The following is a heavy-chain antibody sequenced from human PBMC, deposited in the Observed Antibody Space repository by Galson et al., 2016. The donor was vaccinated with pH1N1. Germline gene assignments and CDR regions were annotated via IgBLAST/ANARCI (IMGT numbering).Heavy chain of an antibody. CDR1: GFTVSSNY. Sequence: SLRLSCAASGFTVSSNYMSWVRQAPGKGLEWVSIVYSGGNTYYADSVQGRFTISRDNSNNTLYLQMNSLRSEDTAVYYCARVWSYDFWSGVGDFYFDYWGQGSLVTVSA. V-gene: IGHV3-53*05. CDR2: VYSGGNT. J-gene: IGHJ4*02. CDR3: ARVWSYDFWSGVGDFYFDY. D-gene: IGHD3-3*01.